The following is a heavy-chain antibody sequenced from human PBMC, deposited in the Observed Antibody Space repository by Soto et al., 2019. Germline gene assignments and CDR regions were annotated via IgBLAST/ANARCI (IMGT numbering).Heavy chain of an antibody. CDR3: ASVGELPVWFDP. Sequence: SETLSLTCTVSGGSISSYYWSWIRQPPGKGLEWVGYISYTGSTNYNPALKSRATISLDTSKNQVSLSLSSVTVADTAMYYCASVGELPVWFDPWGRGTLVTVSS. CDR2: ISYTGST. D-gene: IGHD3-10*01. CDR1: GGSISSYY. J-gene: IGHJ5*02. V-gene: IGHV4-59*13.